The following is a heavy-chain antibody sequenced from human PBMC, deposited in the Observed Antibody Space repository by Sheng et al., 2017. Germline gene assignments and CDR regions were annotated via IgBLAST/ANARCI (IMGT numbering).Heavy chain of an antibody. V-gene: IGHV3-30*01. CDR1: GFDFSSHV. D-gene: IGHD4-4*01. CDR2: LSYDGSEK. CDR3: ARASRSPHSNYVPYYYGMDV. Sequence: QVELVESGGGVVQPGRFLRLSCVGSGFDFSSHVIHWVRQAPGRGLEWVSMLSYDGSEKCYADAVKGRFTISRDNSKNTVFLQMNSLRPEDTAVYHCARASRSPHSNYVPYYYGMDVWDQGP. J-gene: IGHJ6*02.